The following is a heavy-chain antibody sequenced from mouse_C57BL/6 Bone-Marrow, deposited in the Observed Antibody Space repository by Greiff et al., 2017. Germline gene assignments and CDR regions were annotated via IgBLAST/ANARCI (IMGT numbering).Heavy chain of an antibody. CDR1: GYAFSSSW. CDR2: IYPGDGDT. J-gene: IGHJ1*03. D-gene: IGHD1-1*01. CDR3: ARGCYGNWYWYFDV. Sequence: VKLQESGPELVKPGASVKISCKASGYAFSSSWMNWVKQRPGKGLEWIGRIYPGDGDTNYNGKVKGKATLTADTSSSTAYMQLSRLTSEDSAVYFCARGCYGNWYWYFDVWGTGTTVTVSS. V-gene: IGHV1-82*01.